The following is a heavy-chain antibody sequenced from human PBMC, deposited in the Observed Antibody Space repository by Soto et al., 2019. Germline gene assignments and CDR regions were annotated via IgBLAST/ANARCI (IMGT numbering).Heavy chain of an antibody. Sequence: ASETLSLTCTVSGGSISSGCYYWSWIRQHPGKGLEGIGYIYYSGSTYYNPSLKSRVTIAVDTSKNQFSLKLSSVTAAATDVYYCARAEGRYSGYDRHLFDYWGQGTLVTVSS. CDR2: IYYSGST. CDR3: ARAEGRYSGYDRHLFDY. D-gene: IGHD5-12*01. V-gene: IGHV4-31*03. J-gene: IGHJ4*02. CDR1: GGSISSGCYY.